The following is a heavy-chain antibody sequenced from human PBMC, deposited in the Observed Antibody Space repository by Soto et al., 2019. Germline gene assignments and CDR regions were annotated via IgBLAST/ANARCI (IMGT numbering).Heavy chain of an antibody. J-gene: IGHJ4*02. D-gene: IGHD3-16*01. CDR1: GGSISSSTYY. Sequence: QLQLQESGPGLVKPSETLSLTCTVSGGSISSSTYYWGWIRQPPGKGLEWIGSVYYSGSTFYNPSLKSRVTISIDTSKNQFSLKLSSVTAADTAVYYCATEETGPFGGAQVYWGQGTLVTVSS. V-gene: IGHV4-39*01. CDR2: VYYSGST. CDR3: ATEETGPFGGAQVY.